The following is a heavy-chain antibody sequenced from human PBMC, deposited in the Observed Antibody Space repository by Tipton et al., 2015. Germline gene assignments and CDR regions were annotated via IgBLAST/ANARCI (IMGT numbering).Heavy chain of an antibody. D-gene: IGHD4-23*01. J-gene: IGHJ4*02. CDR1: SDSISKYY. CDR3: ARARGRHGGLFDS. Sequence: LRLSCSVSSDSISKYYWSWIRQPPGKELEWIGYIQYSGSTNYNPSLKSRVTISIDTSKTQFSLKMSSVTASDTAVYYCARARGRHGGLFDSWGQGILVTVSS. CDR2: IQYSGST. V-gene: IGHV4-59*01.